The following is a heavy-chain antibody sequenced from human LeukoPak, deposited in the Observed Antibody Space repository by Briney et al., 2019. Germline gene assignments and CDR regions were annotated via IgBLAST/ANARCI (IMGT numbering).Heavy chain of an antibody. V-gene: IGHV1-18*01. CDR3: ARASDLDSFDY. J-gene: IGHJ4*02. Sequence: ASVKVSCKTSGYTFTTYGISWVRQAPGQGLEWMGWINAYNGNTIYAQKLQGRVTMTTDTSAGTAYMELRSLRSDDTAVYYCARASDLDSFDYWGQGTLVTVSS. CDR2: INAYNGNT. CDR1: GYTFTTYG.